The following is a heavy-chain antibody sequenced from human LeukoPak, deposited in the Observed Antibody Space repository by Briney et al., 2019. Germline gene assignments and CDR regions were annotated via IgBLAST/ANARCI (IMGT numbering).Heavy chain of an antibody. CDR2: IRNDGSNK. D-gene: IGHD1-26*01. Sequence: GGSLRLSCAASGFTFSSYGMHWVRQAPGKGLEWVTFIRNDGSNKYYADSVKGRFTISRDNSESTLYLQMNSLRAEDTAMFYCVKDGGNYQSDYWGQGALVTVSS. CDR1: GFTFSSYG. V-gene: IGHV3-30*02. CDR3: VKDGGNYQSDY. J-gene: IGHJ4*02.